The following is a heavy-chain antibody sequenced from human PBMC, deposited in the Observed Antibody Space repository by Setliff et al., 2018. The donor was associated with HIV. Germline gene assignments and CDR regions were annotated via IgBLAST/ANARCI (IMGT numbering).Heavy chain of an antibody. D-gene: IGHD3-3*01. CDR3: ARGIWSATTADYYLDV. CDR2: INAGNGKT. Sequence: ASVKVSCKASGYTFTGYAMHWVRQAPGQRLEGMGWINAGNGKTKYSQKLQGRVTITRDTSASTADMEMSGLRSEDTADYYCARGIWSATTADYYLDVWGQGTTVTVTS. J-gene: IGHJ6*03. V-gene: IGHV1-3*01. CDR1: GYTFTGYA.